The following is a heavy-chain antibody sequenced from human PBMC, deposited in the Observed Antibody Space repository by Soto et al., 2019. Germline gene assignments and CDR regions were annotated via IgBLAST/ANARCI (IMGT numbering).Heavy chain of an antibody. CDR1: GFTFTSSA. Sequence: GASVKVSCKASGFTFTSSAMQWVRQARGQRLEWIGWIVVGSGNTNYAQKFQERVTITRDMSTSTAYMELSSLRADDTAVYYCAYYYASGSYYNNYYYYDMDVWGQGTTVTVSS. CDR3: AYYYASGSYYNNYYYYDMDV. CDR2: IVVGSGNT. V-gene: IGHV1-58*02. D-gene: IGHD3-10*01. J-gene: IGHJ6*02.